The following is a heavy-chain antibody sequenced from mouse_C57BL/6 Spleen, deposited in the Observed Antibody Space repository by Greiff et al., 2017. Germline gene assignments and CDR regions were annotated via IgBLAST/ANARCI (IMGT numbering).Heavy chain of an antibody. CDR1: GYTFTSYW. Sequence: VQLQQPGAELVRPGSSVKLSCKASGYTFTSYWMDWVKQRPGQGLEWIGNIYPSDSETHYNQKFKDKATLTVDKSSSTAYMQLSSLTSEDSAVYYCASGARDYFDYWGQGTTLTVSS. V-gene: IGHV1-61*01. CDR2: IYPSDSET. CDR3: ASGARDYFDY. J-gene: IGHJ2*01.